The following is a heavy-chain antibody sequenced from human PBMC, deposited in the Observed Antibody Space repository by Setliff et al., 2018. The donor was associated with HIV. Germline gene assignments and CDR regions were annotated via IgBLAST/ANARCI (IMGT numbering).Heavy chain of an antibody. V-gene: IGHV1-46*01. D-gene: IGHD1-1*01. CDR1: GYTFTSYY. CDR2: INPSGGST. Sequence: ASVKVSCKASGYTFTSYYMHWVRQAPGQGLEWMGIINPSGGSTSYAQKFQGRVTMTRDTSTSTVYMELSSLRSEDTAGYYCARAGGGTGTDDAFDIWGQGTMVTVSS. J-gene: IGHJ3*02. CDR3: ARAGGGTGTDDAFDI.